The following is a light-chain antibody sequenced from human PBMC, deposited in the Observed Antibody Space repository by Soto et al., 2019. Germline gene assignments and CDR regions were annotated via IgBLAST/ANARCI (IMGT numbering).Light chain of an antibody. J-gene: IGLJ1*01. Sequence: SYELTQPPSVSVAPGQTARITCEGKDIVTKGVQWYQQRPGQAPVLVVYDDSDRPSGIPDRISGSNSGNTATLTISSVEAVDEADYYCQVWEMTRHNYVFGAGTKVTVL. CDR3: QVWEMTRHNYV. V-gene: IGLV3-21*02. CDR2: DDS. CDR1: DIVTKG.